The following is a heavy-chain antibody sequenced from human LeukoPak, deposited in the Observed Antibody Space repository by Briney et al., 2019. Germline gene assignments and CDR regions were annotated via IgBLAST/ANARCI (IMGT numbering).Heavy chain of an antibody. CDR2: IYHSGST. CDR3: ARGGVFPRQFDP. V-gene: IGHV4-4*02. CDR1: GGSISSSNW. Sequence: SGTLSLTCAVSGGSISSSNWWSWVRQPPGKGLGWIGEIYHSGSTNYNPSLKSRVTISVDTSKNQFSLNLTSVTAADTAVYYCARGGVFPRQFDPWGQGTLVTVSS. J-gene: IGHJ5*02. D-gene: IGHD3-16*01.